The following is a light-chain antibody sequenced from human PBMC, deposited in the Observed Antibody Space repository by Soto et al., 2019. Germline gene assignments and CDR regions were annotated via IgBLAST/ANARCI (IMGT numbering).Light chain of an antibody. J-gene: IGLJ2*01. CDR2: EVS. CDR1: SSDVGGYNY. CDR3: CSYAGSYTLV. V-gene: IGLV2-14*01. Sequence: QSALTQPASVSGSPGQSITISCTGTSSDVGGYNYVSWYQQHPGKAPKLMIYEVSNRPSGVSNRFSGSKSGNTASLTISGLQAEDEAEYYCCSYAGSYTLVFGGGTKVTVL.